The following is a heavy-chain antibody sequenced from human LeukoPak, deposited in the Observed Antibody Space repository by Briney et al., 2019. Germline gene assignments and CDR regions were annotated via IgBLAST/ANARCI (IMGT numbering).Heavy chain of an antibody. V-gene: IGHV3-20*04. CDR2: ITWNGDTT. CDR3: AIGSGLNLAPRTLGYFQH. Sequence: GGSLRLSCAASGFTFDHYDMSWVRQAPGKGLKWVSGITWNGDTTTYADSVKGRFTISRDYAKNSLYLQMNSLRAEDTALYYFAIGSGLNLAPRTLGYFQHLGQGTLVTVSS. CDR1: GFTFDHYD. D-gene: IGHD3-16*01. J-gene: IGHJ1*01.